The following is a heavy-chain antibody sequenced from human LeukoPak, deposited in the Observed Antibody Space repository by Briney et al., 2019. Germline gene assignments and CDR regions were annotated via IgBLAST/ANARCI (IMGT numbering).Heavy chain of an antibody. CDR2: ISSSSSTI. D-gene: IGHD2-2*01. J-gene: IGHJ4*02. V-gene: IGHV3-48*01. Sequence: PGGSLRLSCAASGFTFSSYSMNWVRQAPGKGLEWVSYISSSSSTIYYADSAKGRFTISRDNAKNSLYLQMNSLRGEDTAVYYCARVGYQTFFDYWGQGTLVTVSS. CDR3: ARVGYQTFFDY. CDR1: GFTFSSYS.